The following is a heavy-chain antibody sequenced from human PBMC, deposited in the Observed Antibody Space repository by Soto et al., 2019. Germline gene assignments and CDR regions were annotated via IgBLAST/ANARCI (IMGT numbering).Heavy chain of an antibody. D-gene: IGHD3-10*01. CDR3: VRDHIWSFDY. J-gene: IGHJ4*02. CDR1: GFTFSSYT. Sequence: GGSLRLSCASSGFTFSSYTMNWVRQAPGKGLEWVSYISLSGSDMYYAGSVKGRFTISRDNAKNSLSLQMNSLRAEDTAVYYCVRDHIWSFDYWGQGTPVTVSS. CDR2: ISLSGSDM. V-gene: IGHV3-48*01.